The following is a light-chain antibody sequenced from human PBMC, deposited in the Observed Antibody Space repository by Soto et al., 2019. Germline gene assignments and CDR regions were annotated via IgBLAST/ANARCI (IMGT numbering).Light chain of an antibody. CDR2: SND. V-gene: IGLV1-44*01. Sequence: QSVLTQPPSASGTPGQRVTISCSGSSSNIGRNTVDWYQHLPGTAPKLLIYSNDQRPSGVPDRFSGSKSGTSASLAISGLHSEDEADYYCAAWDDSLNGLVFGTGTKLTVL. J-gene: IGLJ1*01. CDR1: SSNIGRNT. CDR3: AAWDDSLNGLV.